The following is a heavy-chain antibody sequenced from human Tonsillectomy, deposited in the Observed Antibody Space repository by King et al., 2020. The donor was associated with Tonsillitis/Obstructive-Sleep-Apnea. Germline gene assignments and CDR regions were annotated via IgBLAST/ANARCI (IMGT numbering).Heavy chain of an antibody. D-gene: IGHD2-2*01. J-gene: IGHJ5*02. CDR1: GFTFDDYA. CDR2: ISWNSGSI. CDR3: AKGGADDIGVVPAASGWFDP. V-gene: IGHV3-9*01. Sequence: VQLVESGGGLVQPGRSLRLSCAASGFTFDDYAMHWVRQAPGKGLEWVSGISWNSGSIGYADSVKGRFTISRDNAKNSLYLQMNSLRAEDTALYYCAKGGADDIGVVPAASGWFDPGGQGTLVTVSS.